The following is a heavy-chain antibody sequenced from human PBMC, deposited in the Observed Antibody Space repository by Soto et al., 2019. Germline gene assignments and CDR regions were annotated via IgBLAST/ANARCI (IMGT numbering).Heavy chain of an antibody. V-gene: IGHV4-34*01. Sequence: QVQLQQWGAGLLKPSETLSLTCAVYGGSFSGYYWSWIRQPPGKGLEWIGEINHSGSTNYNPSLKSRVTLSVDTSKNQFSLKLSSVTAADTAVYYCARGYSGGLRFLEWRNWFDPWGQGTLVTVSS. CDR2: INHSGST. CDR3: ARGYSGGLRFLEWRNWFDP. J-gene: IGHJ5*02. CDR1: GGSFSGYY. D-gene: IGHD3-3*01.